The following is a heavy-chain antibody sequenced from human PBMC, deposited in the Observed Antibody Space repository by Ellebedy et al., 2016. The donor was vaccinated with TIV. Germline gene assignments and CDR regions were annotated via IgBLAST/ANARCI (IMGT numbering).Heavy chain of an antibody. CDR1: GFTFSNYN. J-gene: IGHJ4*02. D-gene: IGHD2-15*01. CDR3: ARGWSTPDS. CDR2: IRSTGSDK. Sequence: GESLKISCVASGFTFSNYNMTWVRQSPGKGLEWESSIRSTGSDKYYAESVKGRFTISRDNAQNTLFLQMNSLRVEDTAVYYCARGWSTPDSWGQGTLVIVSS. V-gene: IGHV3-21*06.